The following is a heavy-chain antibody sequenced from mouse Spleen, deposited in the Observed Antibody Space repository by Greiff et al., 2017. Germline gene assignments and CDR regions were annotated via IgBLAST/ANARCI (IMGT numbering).Heavy chain of an antibody. J-gene: IGHJ4*01. CDR1: GFTFSDYG. CDR2: ISSGSSTI. CDR3: ARTPYYAMDN. V-gene: IGHV5-17*01. Sequence: DVQLVESGGGLVKPGGSLKLSCAASGFTFSDYGMHWVRQAPEKGLEWVAYISSGSSTIYYADTVKGRFTLSRDNAKNTLFLQMTSLRSEDTAMYYCARTPYYAMDNWGQGTSVTVSS.